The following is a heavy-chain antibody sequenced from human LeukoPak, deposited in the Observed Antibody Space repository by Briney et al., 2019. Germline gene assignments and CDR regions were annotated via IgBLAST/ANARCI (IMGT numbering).Heavy chain of an antibody. Sequence: SETLSLTCTVSGGSISSYYWSWIRQPPGKGLEWIGYIYYSGSTNYNPSLKSRVTISVDTSKNQFSLKLSSVTAADTAVYYCARHLTPHGRGRNYYYYGMDVWGQGTTVTVSS. D-gene: IGHD1-26*01. J-gene: IGHJ6*02. V-gene: IGHV4-59*08. CDR3: ARHLTPHGRGRNYYYYGMDV. CDR2: IYYSGST. CDR1: GGSISSYY.